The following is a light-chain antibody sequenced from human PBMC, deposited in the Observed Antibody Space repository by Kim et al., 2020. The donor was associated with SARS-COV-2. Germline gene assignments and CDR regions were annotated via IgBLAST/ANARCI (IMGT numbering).Light chain of an antibody. V-gene: IGKV1-16*01. CDR3: QHYSSYPYT. Sequence: ASVGDRVNIPCRASQAISKYLAWYQQKPGKAPKSLIYIASRLQSGVPSRFSGTGSGTDFTLTISSLQPEDFATYYCQHYSSYPYTFGQGTKVDIK. CDR1: QAISKY. CDR2: IAS. J-gene: IGKJ2*01.